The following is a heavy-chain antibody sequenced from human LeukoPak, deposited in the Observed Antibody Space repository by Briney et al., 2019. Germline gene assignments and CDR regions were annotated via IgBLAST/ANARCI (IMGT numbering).Heavy chain of an antibody. V-gene: IGHV3-48*03. CDR1: GFTFSSYE. Sequence: GGSLRLSCAASGFTFSSYEMSWVRQAPGKGLEWVSYISRSGSIIYYADSVKGRFTISRDNAKNSLYLQMNSLRAEDTAVYYCARDLVDCGGDCGDYWGQGTLVTVSS. CDR3: ARDLVDCGGDCGDY. CDR2: ISRSGSII. D-gene: IGHD2-21*02. J-gene: IGHJ4*02.